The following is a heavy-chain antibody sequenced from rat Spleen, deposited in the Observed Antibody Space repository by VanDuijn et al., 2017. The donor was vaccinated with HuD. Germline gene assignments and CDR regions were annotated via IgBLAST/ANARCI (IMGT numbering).Heavy chain of an antibody. Sequence: EVQLVESGGNLVQPGRSLKLSCAASGFTFSDYYMAWVRQAPKKGLEWVASISYEGSSTYYGDSVKGRFTISRDNAKSTLYLQMNSLRSEDTATYYCARPHSSHYVMDAWGQGASVTVSS. D-gene: IGHD1-8*01. V-gene: IGHV5-22*01. CDR1: GFTFSDYY. CDR2: ISYEGSST. J-gene: IGHJ4*01. CDR3: ARPHSSHYVMDA.